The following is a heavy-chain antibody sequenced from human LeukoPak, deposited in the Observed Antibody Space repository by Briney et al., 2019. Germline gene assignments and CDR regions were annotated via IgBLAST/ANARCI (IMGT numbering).Heavy chain of an antibody. CDR2: INPNSGGT. Sequence: ASVKVSCKASGYSFTDHSMHWVRQAPGQGLEWMGCINPNSGGTNYAQKFQGRVTMTRDPSISTAYMERSRLRSDDTAVYYCARNFAGTTSRYNCYAMDVWGQRTTVTLSS. D-gene: IGHD1-7*01. J-gene: IGHJ6*02. CDR1: GYSFTDHS. CDR3: ARNFAGTTSRYNCYAMDV. V-gene: IGHV1-2*02.